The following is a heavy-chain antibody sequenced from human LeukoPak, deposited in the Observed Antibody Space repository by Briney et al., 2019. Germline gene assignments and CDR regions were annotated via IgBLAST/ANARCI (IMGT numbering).Heavy chain of an antibody. CDR2: IYHSGST. CDR3: ARERGYDSSGLLGWFDP. J-gene: IGHJ5*02. Sequence: SETLSLTCAVSGGSISSSNWWSWVRQPPGKGLEWIGEIYHSGSTNYNPSLKSRVTISVDRSKNQFSLKLSSVTAADTAVYYCARERGYDSSGLLGWFDPWGQGTLVTVSS. V-gene: IGHV4-4*02. CDR1: GGSISSSNW. D-gene: IGHD3-22*01.